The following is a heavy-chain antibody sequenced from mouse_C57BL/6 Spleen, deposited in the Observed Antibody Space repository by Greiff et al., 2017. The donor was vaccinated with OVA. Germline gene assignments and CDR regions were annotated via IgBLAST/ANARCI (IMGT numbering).Heavy chain of an antibody. Sequence: VQLVESGAELVKPGASVKMSCKASGYTFTTYPLEWMKQNHGKSLEWIGNFHPYNDDTKYNEKFKGKATLTVEKSSSTVYLELSRLTSDDSAVYYCARGNYYGSSYYFDYWGQGTTLTVSS. CDR3: ARGNYYGSSYYFDY. J-gene: IGHJ2*01. V-gene: IGHV1-47*01. CDR1: GYTFTTYP. D-gene: IGHD1-1*01. CDR2: FHPYNDDT.